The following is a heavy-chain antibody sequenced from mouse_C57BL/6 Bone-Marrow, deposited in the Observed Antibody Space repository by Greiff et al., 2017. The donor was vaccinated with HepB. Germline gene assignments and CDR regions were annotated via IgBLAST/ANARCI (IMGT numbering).Heavy chain of an antibody. CDR1: GYAFSSSW. V-gene: IGHV1-82*01. J-gene: IGHJ4*01. CDR2: IYPGDGDT. Sequence: VQLQQSGPELVKPGASVKISCKASGYAFSSSWMNWVKQRPGKGLEWIGRIYPGDGDTNYNGKFKGKATLTADKSSSTAYMQLSSLTSEDSAVYFCARHVPSPRQLRLRYAMDYWGQGTSVTVSS. CDR3: ARHVPSPRQLRLRYAMDY. D-gene: IGHD3-2*02.